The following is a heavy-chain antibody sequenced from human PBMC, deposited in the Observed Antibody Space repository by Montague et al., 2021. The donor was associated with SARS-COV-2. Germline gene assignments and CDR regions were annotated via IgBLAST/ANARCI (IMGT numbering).Heavy chain of an antibody. CDR2: ISSSGSTI. CDR1: GFTFSSYE. Sequence: SLRLSCAASGFTFSSYEMNWVRQAPGKGLEWVSDISSSGSTIYYADSVKGRFTISRDNAKNSLYLQVNSLRAEDTAVYYCARDRYGDYDAFDIWGQGTMVTVSS. D-gene: IGHD4-17*01. CDR3: ARDRYGDYDAFDI. V-gene: IGHV3-48*03. J-gene: IGHJ3*02.